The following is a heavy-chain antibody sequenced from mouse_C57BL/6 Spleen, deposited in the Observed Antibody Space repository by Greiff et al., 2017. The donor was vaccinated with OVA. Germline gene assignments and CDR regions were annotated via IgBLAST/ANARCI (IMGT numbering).Heavy chain of an antibody. J-gene: IGHJ4*01. CDR3: ARSITTVVGYAMDY. D-gene: IGHD1-1*01. CDR1: GFSLTSYG. V-gene: IGHV2-6*03. Sequence: VKLVESGPGLVAPSQSLSITCTVSGFSLTSYGVHWVRQPPGKGLEWLVVIWSDGSTTYNSALKSRLSISKDNSKSQVFLKMNSLQTDDTAMYYCARSITTVVGYAMDYWGQGTSVTVSS. CDR2: IWSDGST.